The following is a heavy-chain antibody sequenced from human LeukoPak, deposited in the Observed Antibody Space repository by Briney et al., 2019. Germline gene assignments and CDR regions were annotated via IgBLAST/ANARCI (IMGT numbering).Heavy chain of an antibody. J-gene: IGHJ5*02. CDR1: GFTFSSYS. CDR3: ASTSTRLLWFGELEYNWFDP. V-gene: IGHV3-21*01. D-gene: IGHD3-10*01. CDR2: ISISSSYI. Sequence: GGSLRLSCAASGFTFSSYSMNWVRQAPGKGLEWVSSISISSSYIYYADSVKGRFTISRDNAKNSLYLQMNSLRAEDTAVYYCASTSTRLLWFGELEYNWFDPWGQGTLVTVSS.